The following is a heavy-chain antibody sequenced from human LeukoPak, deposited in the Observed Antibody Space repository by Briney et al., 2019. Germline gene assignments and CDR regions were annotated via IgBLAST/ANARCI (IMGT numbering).Heavy chain of an antibody. CDR1: SYSISSGSY. D-gene: IGHD4-17*01. CDR2: IFHSGNS. V-gene: IGHV4-38-2*01. CDR3: ARVTYVDDMLYQYFDY. J-gene: IGHJ4*02. Sequence: SETLSLTCAVSSYSISSGSYWGWIRQSPGKGLEWVGGIFHSGNSYYNPSLKSRLTMSVDTSKNQFSLKLTSVTAADTALYYCARVTYVDDMLYQYFDYWGQGILVTVSS.